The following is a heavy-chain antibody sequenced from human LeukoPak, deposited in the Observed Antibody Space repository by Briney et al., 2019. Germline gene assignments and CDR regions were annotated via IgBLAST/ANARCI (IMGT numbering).Heavy chain of an antibody. CDR3: ASPRSGYRYTFDY. CDR1: AASISNYY. V-gene: IGHV4-4*09. D-gene: IGHD3-22*01. CDR2: ISTSGST. Sequence: KASETLSLTCAVSAASISNYYWSWIRQAPGKGLEWIGYISTSGSTNYNPSLKSRVSISLDTSKNRFSLTLNFVTAADTAVYYCASPRSGYRYTFDYWGQGALVTVSS. J-gene: IGHJ4*02.